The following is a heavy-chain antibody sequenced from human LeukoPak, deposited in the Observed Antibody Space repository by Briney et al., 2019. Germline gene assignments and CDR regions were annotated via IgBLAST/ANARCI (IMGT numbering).Heavy chain of an antibody. Sequence: GGSLRLSCAASGFTFSSYGMHWVRQAPGKGLEWVAVISYDGSNKYYADSVKGRFTISRDNSKNTLYLQMNSLRAEDTAVYYCAKDRITGTTIYYFDYWGQGTLVTVSS. CDR3: AKDRITGTTIYYFDY. D-gene: IGHD1-7*01. J-gene: IGHJ4*02. CDR1: GFTFSSYG. V-gene: IGHV3-30*18. CDR2: ISYDGSNK.